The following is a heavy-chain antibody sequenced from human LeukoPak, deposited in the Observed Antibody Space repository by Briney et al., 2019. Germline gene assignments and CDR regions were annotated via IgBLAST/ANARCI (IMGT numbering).Heavy chain of an antibody. CDR2: IVPHSIFT. CDR1: GFTFPDHY. V-gene: IGHV1-2*02. Sequence: GASVNVSCKSSGFTFPDHYIHCVRQGPGQGHEWMGYIVPHSIFTSSPQEFQGRVTMTRDASKSTAYMELTRLSSDDTAVYYCVREGEGPLSKDFDYWGQGTLVTVSS. D-gene: IGHD2/OR15-2a*01. CDR3: VREGEGPLSKDFDY. J-gene: IGHJ4*02.